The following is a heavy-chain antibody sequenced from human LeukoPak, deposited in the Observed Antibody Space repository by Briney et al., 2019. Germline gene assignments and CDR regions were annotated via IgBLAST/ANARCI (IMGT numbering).Heavy chain of an antibody. V-gene: IGHV4-34*01. CDR1: GGSFSGYY. D-gene: IGHD2-2*01. CDR3: VYDCSTTSCHSPHGDSHAFDF. Sequence: SETLSLTCAVYGGSFSGYYWSWIRQHPGKGLEWIGYIYYSGSTYYNPSLKSRVTISVDTSKNQFSLKLSSVTAADTAVYYCVYDCSTTSCHSPHGDSHAFDFWGQGTMVIVSS. J-gene: IGHJ3*01. CDR2: IYYSGST.